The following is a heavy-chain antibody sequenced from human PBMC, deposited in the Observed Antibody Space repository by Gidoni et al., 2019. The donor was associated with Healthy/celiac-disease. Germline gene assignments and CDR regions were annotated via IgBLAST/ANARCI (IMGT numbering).Heavy chain of an antibody. CDR2: IIPIFGTA. CDR1: GGNFSSYA. V-gene: IGHV1-69*01. CDR3: ASGRYSGSRNWFDP. J-gene: IGHJ5*02. D-gene: IGHD1-26*01. Sequence: QVQLVQSGAEVKKHGSSVKVSCKASGGNFSSYAISWVRQAPGQGREWMGGIIPIFGTASYAQKFQGRVTITADESTSTAYMELSSLRSEDTAVYYCASGRYSGSRNWFDPWGQGTLVTVSS.